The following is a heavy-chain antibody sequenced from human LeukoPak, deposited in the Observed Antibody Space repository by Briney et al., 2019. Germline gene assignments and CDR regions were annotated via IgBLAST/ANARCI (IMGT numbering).Heavy chain of an antibody. D-gene: IGHD3-16*01. CDR2: INPKSGGT. V-gene: IGHV1-2*02. CDR1: GYSFTGHY. J-gene: IGHJ5*02. CDR3: ARDQAPRMITFGGPRRWFDP. Sequence: ASVKVSCKASGYSFTGHYMHWVRQAPGQGLEWMGWINPKSGGTNYAQKFQGRVTMTRDTSISTAYMGMSSLRSDDTAVYYCARDQAPRMITFGGPRRWFDPWGQGTLVTVSS.